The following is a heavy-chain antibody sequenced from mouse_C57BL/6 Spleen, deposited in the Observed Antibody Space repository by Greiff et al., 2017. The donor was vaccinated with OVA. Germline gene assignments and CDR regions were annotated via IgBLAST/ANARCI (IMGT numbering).Heavy chain of an antibody. Sequence: EVQLQESGPGLVKPSQSLSLTCSVTGYSITSGYYWNWIRQFPGNKLEWMGYISYDGSNNYNPSLKNRIPITRDTSKNQFFLKLNSVTTEDTATYYCARKEGYYYAMDYWGQGTSVTVSS. CDR3: ARKEGYYYAMDY. D-gene: IGHD2-2*01. J-gene: IGHJ4*01. CDR1: GYSITSGYY. V-gene: IGHV3-6*01. CDR2: ISYDGSN.